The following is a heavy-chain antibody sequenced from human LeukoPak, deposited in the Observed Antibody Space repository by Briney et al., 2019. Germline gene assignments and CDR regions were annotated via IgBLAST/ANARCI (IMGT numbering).Heavy chain of an antibody. D-gene: IGHD6-13*01. V-gene: IGHV1-69*05. CDR1: GGTFSSYA. CDR2: IIPIFGTA. CDR3: ARGKYSSSWYPYYYYYMDV. J-gene: IGHJ6*03. Sequence: SVKVSCKASGGTFSSYAIRWVRQGPGEGLEWRGGIIPIFGTANYAQKFQSRVAITTDESTSTAYMELSSLTSEDKAVYYCARGKYSSSWYPYYYYYMDVWGKGTRSPSP.